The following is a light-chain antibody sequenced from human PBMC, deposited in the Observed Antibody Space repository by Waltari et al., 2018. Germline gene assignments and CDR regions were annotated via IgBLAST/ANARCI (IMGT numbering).Light chain of an antibody. CDR2: VNSDGSH. CDR1: GGHSTYS. V-gene: IGLV4-69*01. CDR3: QNGGFGIWV. Sequence: QLMLTQSPSASASLGASVKLTCTLSGGHSTYSIAWHQQQPQTGPRYLIKVNSDGSHIKGDGPPDGVSGCSSGAGRYLPIASLQAEDEAEYYRQNGGFGIWVFGGGTKLTVL. J-gene: IGLJ3*02.